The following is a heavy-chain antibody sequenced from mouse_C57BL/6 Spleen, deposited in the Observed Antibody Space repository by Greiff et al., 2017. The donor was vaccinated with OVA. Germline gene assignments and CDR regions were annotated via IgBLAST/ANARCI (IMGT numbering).Heavy chain of an antibody. V-gene: IGHV1-55*01. Sequence: VQLQQPGAELVKPGASVKMSCKASGYTFTSYWITWVKQRPGQGLEWIGDIYPGSGSTNYNERFKSKATLTVDTSSSTAYMQLSSLTSEDSAVYYCAKVHWDGDYFDYWGQGTTLTVSS. CDR3: AKVHWDGDYFDY. J-gene: IGHJ2*01. CDR1: GYTFTSYW. D-gene: IGHD4-1*01. CDR2: IYPGSGST.